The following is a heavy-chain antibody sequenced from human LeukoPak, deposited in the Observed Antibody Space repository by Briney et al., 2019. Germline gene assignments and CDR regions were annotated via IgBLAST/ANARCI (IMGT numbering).Heavy chain of an antibody. J-gene: IGHJ4*02. D-gene: IGHD1-26*01. Sequence: PGGSLRLSCAASGFTFSSYAMSWVRQAPGKGLDWVSAISGSGGSTYYADSVKGRFTISRDNSKNTLYLQMNSLRAEDTAVYYCAKDRGEVGATPPYWGQGTLVTVSS. CDR3: AKDRGEVGATPPY. CDR2: ISGSGGST. CDR1: GFTFSSYA. V-gene: IGHV3-23*01.